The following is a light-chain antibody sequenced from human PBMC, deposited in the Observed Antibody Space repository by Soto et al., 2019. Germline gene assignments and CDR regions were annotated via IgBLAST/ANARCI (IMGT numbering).Light chain of an antibody. V-gene: IGKV3-20*01. CDR1: QSISSSY. Sequence: EIVLTQSPGTLSLSPGERATLSCRASQSISSSYLAWYQQKPGQAPRLLIYGASSRATGIPDRFSATVSGTEFSLTITSLQPEDFATYYCQQLFDSPITFGQGTRLEIK. J-gene: IGKJ5*01. CDR2: GAS. CDR3: QQLFDSPIT.